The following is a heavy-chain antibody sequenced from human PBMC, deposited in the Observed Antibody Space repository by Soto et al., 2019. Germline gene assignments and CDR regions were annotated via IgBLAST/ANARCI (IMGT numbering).Heavy chain of an antibody. V-gene: IGHV4-31*03. J-gene: IGHJ4*02. CDR3: ARERRNSGKPRAVYYFDY. CDR1: GGSISSGGYY. CDR2: IYYSGST. Sequence: SETLSLTCTVSGGSISSGGYYWSWIRQHPGKGLEWIGYIYYSGSTYYNPSLKSRVTISVDTSKNQFSLKLSSVTAADTAVYYCARERRNSGKPRAVYYFDYWGQGTLVTVSS. D-gene: IGHD1-26*01.